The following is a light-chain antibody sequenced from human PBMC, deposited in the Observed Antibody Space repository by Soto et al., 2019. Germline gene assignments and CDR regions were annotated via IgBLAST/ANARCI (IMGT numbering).Light chain of an antibody. Sequence: VITPSASTVSVSPGERATLSCRASQSVNINLAWYQQKPGQAPRLLIQGASTRATGTPARFSGSGSGTEFTLTISSLQSEDFAVYYCQQYNDWPPFTFGPGTKVDIK. CDR1: QSVNIN. CDR3: QQYNDWPPFT. V-gene: IGKV3-15*01. CDR2: GAS. J-gene: IGKJ3*01.